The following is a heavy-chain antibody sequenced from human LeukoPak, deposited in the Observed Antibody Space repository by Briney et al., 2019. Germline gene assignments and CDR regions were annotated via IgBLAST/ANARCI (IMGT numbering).Heavy chain of an antibody. Sequence: GASVKVSCKASGYTFTGYYMHWVRQAPGQGLEWMGWINPNSGGTNYAQKFQGRVTMTRDTSISTAYMELSRLRSDDTAVYYCAGVSPDDFFIWSNRGSVPAAPTLYFDYWGQGTLVTVSS. CDR3: AGVSPDDFFIWSNRGSVPAAPTLYFDY. J-gene: IGHJ4*02. CDR2: INPNSGGT. V-gene: IGHV1-2*02. CDR1: GYTFTGYY. D-gene: IGHD2-2*01.